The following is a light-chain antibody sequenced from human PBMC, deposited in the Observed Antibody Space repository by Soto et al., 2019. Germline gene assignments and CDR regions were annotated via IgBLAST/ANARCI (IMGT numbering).Light chain of an antibody. Sequence: EIVLTQSPGTLSLSPGERVTLSCRTSLSVSVYLDWYQQKPGQAPRLLVYGASSRATGISARFSGSGSGTDFTLTISRLEPEDFAVYYCQHYVSPPITFGQGTRLEIK. CDR2: GAS. CDR3: QHYVSPPIT. J-gene: IGKJ5*01. V-gene: IGKV3-20*01. CDR1: LSVSVY.